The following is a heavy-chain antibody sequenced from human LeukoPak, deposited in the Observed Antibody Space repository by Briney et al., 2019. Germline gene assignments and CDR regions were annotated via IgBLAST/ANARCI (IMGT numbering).Heavy chain of an antibody. CDR3: ARGGKTYYFLI. V-gene: IGHV1-18*01. CDR2: IIAYNGNT. Sequence: GASVKVSCKATGYTFTSYGISWGRQAPGQGLEWMGWIIAYNGNTNYAQKLQGRVTMTTDTSTRTAYMELRSLRSDDTAVYYCARGGKTYYFLIWGPGTLVTVSS. CDR1: GYTFTSYG. D-gene: IGHD3-10*01. J-gene: IGHJ4*01.